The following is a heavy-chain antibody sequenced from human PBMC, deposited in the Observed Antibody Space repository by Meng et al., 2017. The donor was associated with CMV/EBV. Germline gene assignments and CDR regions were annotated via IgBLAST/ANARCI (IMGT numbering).Heavy chain of an antibody. CDR1: GYTFTSYG. D-gene: IGHD6-13*01. CDR3: AREGAAASLDY. CDR2: ISAYNGNT. Sequence: SCKASGYTFTSYGISWVRQAPGQGLEWMGWISAYNGNTNYAQKLQGRVTMTTDTSTSTAYMELSSLRSEDTAVYYCAREGAAASLDYWGQGTLVTVSS. V-gene: IGHV1-18*01. J-gene: IGHJ4*02.